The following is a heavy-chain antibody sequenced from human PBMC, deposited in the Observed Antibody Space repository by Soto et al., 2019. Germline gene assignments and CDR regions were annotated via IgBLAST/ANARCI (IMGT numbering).Heavy chain of an antibody. V-gene: IGHV5-51*01. CDR2: IYPGDSDT. J-gene: IGHJ6*02. CDR1: GYSFAGYW. Sequence: PGESLKISCKGSGYSFAGYWIGWVRQMPGKGLEWMGIIYPGDSDTKYNPSFQGQVTISADKSITTTYLQWSSLKASDTAIYYCAASIFYYGMDVWGQGTTVTVSS. CDR3: AASIFYYGMDV.